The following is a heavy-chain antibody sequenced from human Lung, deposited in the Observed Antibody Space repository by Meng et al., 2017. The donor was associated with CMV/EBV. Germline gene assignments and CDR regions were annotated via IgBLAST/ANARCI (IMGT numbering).Heavy chain of an antibody. CDR2: INHSGST. D-gene: IGHD1-26*01. CDR1: DGSFNAYY. J-gene: IGHJ6*04. Sequence: SETLSLXCTVYDGSFNAYYYNWFRQAPGKGLEWIGEINHSGSTNYNPSLKSRITISVDKSKNQFSLRLSSVTAADTAVYYCASESATYLGGRIYYHGMGVWGKGTTVPVSS. CDR3: ASESATYLGGRIYYHGMGV. V-gene: IGHV4-34*01.